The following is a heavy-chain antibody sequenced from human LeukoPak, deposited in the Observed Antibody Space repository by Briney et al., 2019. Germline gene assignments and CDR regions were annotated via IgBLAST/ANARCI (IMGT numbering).Heavy chain of an antibody. Sequence: SETLSLTCTVSGGSISSGGYYWSWIRQHPGKGLEWIGYIYYSGSTYYNPSLKSRVTISVDTSKNQLSLELNSVTAADSAVYFCARDPNSSWSLRFDYWGPGILVTVSS. CDR3: ARDPNSSWSLRFDY. CDR1: GGSISSGGYY. J-gene: IGHJ4*02. V-gene: IGHV4-31*03. D-gene: IGHD6-13*01. CDR2: IYYSGST.